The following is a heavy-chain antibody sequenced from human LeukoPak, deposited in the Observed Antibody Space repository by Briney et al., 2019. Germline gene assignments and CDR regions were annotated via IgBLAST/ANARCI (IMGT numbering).Heavy chain of an antibody. CDR1: GFTFSSYA. J-gene: IGHJ6*02. CDR2: ISYDGSNK. D-gene: IGHD5-18*01. V-gene: IGHV3-30*04. Sequence: PGGSLRLSRAASGFTFSSYAMHWVRQAPGKGLEWVAVISYDGSNKYYADSVKGRFTISRDNSKNTLYLQMNSLRAEDTAVYYCARGGYSYGYDYYYGMDVWGQGTTVTVSS. CDR3: ARGGYSYGYDYYYGMDV.